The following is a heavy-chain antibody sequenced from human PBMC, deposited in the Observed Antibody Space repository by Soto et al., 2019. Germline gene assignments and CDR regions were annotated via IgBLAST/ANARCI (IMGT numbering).Heavy chain of an antibody. CDR1: GDSISGGSYY. D-gene: IGHD3-10*01. CDR3: ARGLRGSLVRGVINAATDAFEI. CDR2: IYDSGRA. J-gene: IGHJ3*02. Sequence: QVQLQESGPGLVKPSQTLSLTCTVSGDSISGGSYYWSWIRQHPGKGLEWIGYIYDSGRAYYNPSLKSRLTISVDTSENQFSLRLSSVTAADTAVYYCARGLRGSLVRGVINAATDAFEIWGQGTMVTVSS. V-gene: IGHV4-31*03.